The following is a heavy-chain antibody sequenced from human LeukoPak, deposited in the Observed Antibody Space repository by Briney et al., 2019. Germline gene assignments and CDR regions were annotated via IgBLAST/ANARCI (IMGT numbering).Heavy chain of an antibody. V-gene: IGHV3-23*01. CDR1: GFTFSSYA. CDR2: ISGSGGST. J-gene: IGHJ6*02. Sequence: GGSLRLSCAASGFTFSSYAMSWVRQAPGKGLEWVSAISGSGGSTYYADSVKGRFTISRDNSKNTLYLQMNSLRAEDTAVYYCARGVTRKSDLRDYYYGMDVWGQGTTVTVSS. D-gene: IGHD4-17*01. CDR3: ARGVTRKSDLRDYYYGMDV.